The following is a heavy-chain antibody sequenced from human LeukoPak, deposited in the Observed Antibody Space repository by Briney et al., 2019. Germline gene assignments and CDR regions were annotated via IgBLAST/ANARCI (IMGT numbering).Heavy chain of an antibody. CDR1: GYTFTSYG. Sequence: AAAVKVSCKASGYTFTSYGISGVRQAPGQGLDGMGWISAYNGNTNYAQKLQGRGTITTDTCTSTAYMELRRLRSDEKAVYYCERDENSSSWPNYCDYWGQGTLVSVS. J-gene: IGHJ4*02. CDR3: ERDENSSSWPNYCDY. D-gene: IGHD6-13*01. V-gene: IGHV1-18*01. CDR2: ISAYNGNT.